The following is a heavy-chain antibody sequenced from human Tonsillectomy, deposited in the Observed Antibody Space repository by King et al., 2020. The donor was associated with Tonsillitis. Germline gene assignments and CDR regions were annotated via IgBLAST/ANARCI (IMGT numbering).Heavy chain of an antibody. J-gene: IGHJ3*02. CDR3: ARESGGTLYYDFWSGYYTDDFDI. CDR1: GGSISSYY. V-gene: IGHV4-59*01. D-gene: IGHD3-3*01. CDR2: IYYSGST. Sequence: QLQESGPGLVKPSETLSLTCTVSGGSISSYYWSWIRQPPGKGLEWIGYIYYSGSTNYNPSLKSRVTISVDTSKNQFSLKLSSVTAADTAVYYCARESGGTLYYDFWSGYYTDDFDIWGQGTMVTVSS.